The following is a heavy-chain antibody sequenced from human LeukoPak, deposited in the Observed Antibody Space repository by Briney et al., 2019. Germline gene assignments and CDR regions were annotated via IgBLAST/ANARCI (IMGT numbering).Heavy chain of an antibody. V-gene: IGHV3-30-3*01. J-gene: IGHJ4*02. D-gene: IGHD3-22*01. CDR2: ISYDGSNK. CDR3: ARRNYYDSSGLDY. Sequence: PGGSLRLSCAASGFTFSSYAMHWVRQAPGKGLEWVVVISYDGSNKYYADSVKGRFTISRDNSKNTLYLQMNSLRAEDTAVYYCARRNYYDSSGLDYWGQGTLVTVSS. CDR1: GFTFSSYA.